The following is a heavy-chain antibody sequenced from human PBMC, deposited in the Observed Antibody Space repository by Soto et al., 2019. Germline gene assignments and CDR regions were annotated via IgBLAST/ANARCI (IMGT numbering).Heavy chain of an antibody. D-gene: IGHD2-15*01. Sequence: SETLSLTCSVSGGSIMSYYWTWIRQAAGKGQEWIGRIYTTGSTNYNPPLKGRVTMSVDTSKNQFSLRLSSVTAADTAVYYCARDLGRDGIGVWGQGTTVTVSS. CDR1: GGSIMSYY. J-gene: IGHJ6*02. CDR2: IYTTGST. V-gene: IGHV4-4*07. CDR3: ARDLGRDGIGV.